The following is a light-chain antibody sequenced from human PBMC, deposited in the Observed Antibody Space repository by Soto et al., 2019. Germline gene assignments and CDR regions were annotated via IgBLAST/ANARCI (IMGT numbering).Light chain of an antibody. V-gene: IGKV1-5*03. CDR3: QQYNTYPLT. J-gene: IGKJ4*01. Sequence: DIQMTQSPSTLSASVGDRVTSTLRASQSISTWLAWYQQKPGKAPKLLIYKASSLEGGVPSRFGGSGSGTLFNITISSLHPDDFATYYCQQYNTYPLTFGGGTTVDIK. CDR1: QSISTW. CDR2: KAS.